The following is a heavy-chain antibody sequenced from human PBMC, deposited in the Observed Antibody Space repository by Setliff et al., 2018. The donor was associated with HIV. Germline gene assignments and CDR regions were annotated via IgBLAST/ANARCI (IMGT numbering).Heavy chain of an antibody. CDR2: IYYSGNT. J-gene: IGHJ3*02. V-gene: IGHV4-59*08. CDR3: ARSLVPSGYYYGRHAFDI. D-gene: IGHD3-22*01. Sequence: TRPFPGKGLEWIWNIYYSGNTNFNPSFKSRVTISVDTSKNQFSLRVNSVTAADTAVYYCARSLVPSGYYYGRHAFDIWGQGTKVTVSS.